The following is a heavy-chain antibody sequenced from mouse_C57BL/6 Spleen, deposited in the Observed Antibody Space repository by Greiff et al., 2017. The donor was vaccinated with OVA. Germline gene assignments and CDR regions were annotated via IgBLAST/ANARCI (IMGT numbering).Heavy chain of an antibody. V-gene: IGHV1-66*01. CDR3: ARVLPPSFDV. D-gene: IGHD1-1*01. CDR1: GYSFTSYY. CDR2: IYPGSGNT. J-gene: IGHJ1*03. Sequence: QVQLQQSGPELVKPGASVKISCKASGYSFTSYYIHWVKQRPGQGLEWIGWIYPGSGNTKYNEKCKGKATLTADTSSSTAYMQLSSLTSEDSAVYYCARVLPPSFDVWGTGTTVTVSS.